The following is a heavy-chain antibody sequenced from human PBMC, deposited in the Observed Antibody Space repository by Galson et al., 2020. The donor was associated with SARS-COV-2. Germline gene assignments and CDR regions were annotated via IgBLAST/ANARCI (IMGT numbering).Heavy chain of an antibody. CDR3: AQWFGEDEFDY. Sequence: SVKVSCKASGGTFSSYAISWVRQAPGQGLEWMGGIIPIFGTANYAQKFQGRVTITADESTSSAYMELSSLRSEDTAVYYCAQWFGEDEFDYWGQGTLVTVSS. V-gene: IGHV1-69*13. CDR2: IIPIFGTA. CDR1: GGTFSSYA. J-gene: IGHJ4*02. D-gene: IGHD3-10*01.